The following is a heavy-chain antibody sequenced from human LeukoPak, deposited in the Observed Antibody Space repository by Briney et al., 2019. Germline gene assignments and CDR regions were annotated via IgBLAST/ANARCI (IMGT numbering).Heavy chain of an antibody. CDR2: VYNSGSP. CDR3: ARGVYEAQFDP. J-gene: IGHJ5*02. V-gene: IGHV4-59*01. Sequence: KPSETLSLTCTVSGGSISSNYWSWIRQPPGKGLEWIGYVYNSGSPSYNPSLKSRVTMSIDTSKNQFSLKLTSVTAADTAVYYCARGVYEAQFDPWGQGTLVTVSS. D-gene: IGHD3-16*01. CDR1: GGSISSNY.